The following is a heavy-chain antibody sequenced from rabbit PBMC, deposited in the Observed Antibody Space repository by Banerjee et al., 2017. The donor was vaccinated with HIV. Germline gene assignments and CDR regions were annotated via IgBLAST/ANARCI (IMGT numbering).Heavy chain of an antibody. V-gene: IGHV1S7*01. CDR3: VGDQGYAGYAGYGYATVLDL. Sequence: QSLEESGGGLVQPGGSLKLSCKASGFDFSSYWMSWVRQAPGKGLEWIGCIYTGDDSTYYASWVNGRFPISSHNAQNTLYLQLNSLTAADTATYFCVGDQGYAGYAGYGYATVLDLWGPGTLVTVS. CDR2: IYTGDDST. D-gene: IGHD6-1*01. CDR1: GFDFSSYW. J-gene: IGHJ4*01.